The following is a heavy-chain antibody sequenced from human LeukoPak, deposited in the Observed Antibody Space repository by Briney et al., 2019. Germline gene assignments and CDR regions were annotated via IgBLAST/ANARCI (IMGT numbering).Heavy chain of an antibody. CDR1: GYTFTSYD. CDR2: MNPNSGNT. CDR3: ARGAPTYYYDSSGHHYAFDI. Sequence: ASVKVSCKASGYTFTSYDINWVRQATGQGLEWMGWMNPNSGNTGYAQKFQGRVTMTRNTSISTAYMELSSLRSEDTAVYYCARGAPTYYYDSSGHHYAFDIWGQGTMVTVSS. D-gene: IGHD3-22*01. V-gene: IGHV1-8*01. J-gene: IGHJ3*02.